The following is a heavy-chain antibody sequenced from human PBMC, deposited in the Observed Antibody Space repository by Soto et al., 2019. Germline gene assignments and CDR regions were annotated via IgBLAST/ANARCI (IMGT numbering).Heavy chain of an antibody. CDR3: ARDARGGRPDY. J-gene: IGHJ4*02. D-gene: IGHD1-1*01. CDR2: INSDGGST. Sequence: GGSLRLSCAASGFTFSTYWMHWVRQAPGKGLGWVSRINSDGGSTTYADSVKGRFTISRDNAKNTLYLQMNSLRAEDTAVYYCARDARGGRPDYWGQGTLVTVSS. V-gene: IGHV3-74*01. CDR1: GFTFSTYW.